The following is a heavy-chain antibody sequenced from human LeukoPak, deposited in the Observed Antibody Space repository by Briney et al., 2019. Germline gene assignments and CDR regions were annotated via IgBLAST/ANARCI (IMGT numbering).Heavy chain of an antibody. J-gene: IGHJ4*02. CDR2: ISYDGSNK. CDR1: GFTFSSYA. D-gene: IGHD4-17*01. Sequence: GGSLRLSCAASGFTFSSYAMHWVRQAPGKGLEWVAVISYDGSNKYYADSVKGRFTISRDNSKNTLYLQMNSLRAEDTAVYYCARLLDYGDYVGYFDYWGQGTLVTVSS. V-gene: IGHV3-30*14. CDR3: ARLLDYGDYVGYFDY.